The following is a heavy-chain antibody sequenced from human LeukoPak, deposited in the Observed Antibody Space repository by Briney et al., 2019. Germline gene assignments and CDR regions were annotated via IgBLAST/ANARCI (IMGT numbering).Heavy chain of an antibody. CDR3: ARDRGYSSFDY. J-gene: IGHJ4*02. CDR2: IKEDGSEI. CDR1: AFTFSSYW. V-gene: IGHV3-7*01. Sequence: HPGGSLRLSCEASAFTFSSYWMSWVRQAPGKGLEWVANIKEDGSEINYVDSVKGRFTISRDNAKNSLFLQMNSLRVEDTAVYYCARDRGYSSFDYWDQGTLVTVSS. D-gene: IGHD4-23*01.